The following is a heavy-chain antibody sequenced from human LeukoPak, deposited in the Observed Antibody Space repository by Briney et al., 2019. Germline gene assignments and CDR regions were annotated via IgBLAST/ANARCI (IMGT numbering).Heavy chain of an antibody. CDR1: GGSVSSGSYF. J-gene: IGHJ4*02. CDR2: IYYSGST. V-gene: IGHV4-61*01. Sequence: SETLSLTCTVSGGSVSSGSYFWSWIRQPPGKGLEWMGYIYYSGSTNYNPSLKSRVTISVDTSKNQFSLRLSSVTAADTAVYYCARAVAGTLDYWGQGTLVTVSS. CDR3: ARAVAGTLDY. D-gene: IGHD6-19*01.